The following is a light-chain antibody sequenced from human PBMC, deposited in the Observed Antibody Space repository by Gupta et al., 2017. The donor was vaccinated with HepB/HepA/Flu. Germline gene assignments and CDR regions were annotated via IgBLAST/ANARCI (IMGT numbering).Light chain of an antibody. CDR3: QQYGSSPGT. V-gene: IGKV3-20*01. Sequence: PGERATLSCRASQSISSRYLAWYQQKPGQAPRLLIHGASSRATDIPDRFSGGGSGTDFTLTISRLAPEDFAVYYCQQYGSSPGTCGQGTRLEIK. CDR1: QSISSRY. CDR2: GAS. J-gene: IGKJ5*01.